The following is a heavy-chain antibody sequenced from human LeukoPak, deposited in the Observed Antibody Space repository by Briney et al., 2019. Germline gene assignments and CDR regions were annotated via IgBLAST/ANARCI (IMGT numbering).Heavy chain of an antibody. CDR3: ARGEKIVGASGHDY. Sequence: GGSLRLSCAASGFTFGSYRMHWDRQGPGKGLVGVSRINSDGGDTIYADSVKGRFTISRDNAKNTLFLQMNSLRAEDTAVYYCARGEKIVGASGHDYWGQGTLVTVSS. CDR2: INSDGGDT. CDR1: GFTFGSYR. D-gene: IGHD1-26*01. J-gene: IGHJ4*02. V-gene: IGHV3-74*01.